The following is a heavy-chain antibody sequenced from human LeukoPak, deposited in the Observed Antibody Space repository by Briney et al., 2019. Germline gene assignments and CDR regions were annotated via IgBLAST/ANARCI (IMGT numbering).Heavy chain of an antibody. Sequence: GGSLRLSCAASGFTFSSYGMSWVRQAPGKGLEWVSAISGSGGSTYYADSVKGRFTISRDNSKNTLYLQMNSLRAEDTAVYYCARVLSGRGSLYDYYYYMDVWGKGTTVTISS. CDR2: ISGSGGST. J-gene: IGHJ6*03. V-gene: IGHV3-23*01. D-gene: IGHD3-10*01. CDR1: GFTFSSYG. CDR3: ARVLSGRGSLYDYYYYMDV.